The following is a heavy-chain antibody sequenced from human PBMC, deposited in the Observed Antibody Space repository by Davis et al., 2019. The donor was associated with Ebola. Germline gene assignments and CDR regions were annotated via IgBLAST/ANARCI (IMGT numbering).Heavy chain of an antibody. Sequence: GSLRLSCAVYGGSFSGYYWSWIRQPPGKGLEWIGEINHSGSTNYNPSLKSRVTISVDTSKNQFSLKLSSVTAADTAVYYCARGGIQLWLMDYYYGMDVWGQGTTVTVSS. CDR3: ARGGIQLWLMDYYYGMDV. J-gene: IGHJ6*02. CDR2: INHSGST. V-gene: IGHV4-34*01. D-gene: IGHD5-18*01. CDR1: GGSFSGYY.